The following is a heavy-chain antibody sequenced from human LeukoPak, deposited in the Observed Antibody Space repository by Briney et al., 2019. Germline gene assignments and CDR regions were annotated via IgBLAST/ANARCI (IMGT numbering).Heavy chain of an antibody. CDR1: GFSLSTSGVG. J-gene: IGHJ4*02. D-gene: IGHD3-22*01. CDR2: IYWDDDK. CDR3: AHRRNPHYDSSGYYSGPRRARTDY. V-gene: IGHV2-5*02. Sequence: SGPTLVNPTQTLTLTCTFSGFSLSTSGVGVGWIRQPPGKALEWLALIYWDDDKCYSPSLKSRLTITKDTSKNQVVLTMTNIDPVDTATYYCAHRRNPHYDSSGYYSGPRRARTDYWGQGTLVTVSS.